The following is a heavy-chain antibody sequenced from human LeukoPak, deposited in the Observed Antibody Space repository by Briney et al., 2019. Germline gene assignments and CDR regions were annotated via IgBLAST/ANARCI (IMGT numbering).Heavy chain of an antibody. V-gene: IGHV4-59*01. D-gene: IGHD3-10*01. J-gene: IGHJ5*02. CDR3: AREVWREFNWFDP. CDR1: GGSISSYY. Sequence: PSETLSLTCTVSGGSISSYYWSWIWQPPGKGLEWIGYIYYSGSTNYNPSLKSRVTISVDTSKNQFSLKLSSVTAADTAVYYCAREVWREFNWFDPWGQGTLVTVSS. CDR2: IYYSGST.